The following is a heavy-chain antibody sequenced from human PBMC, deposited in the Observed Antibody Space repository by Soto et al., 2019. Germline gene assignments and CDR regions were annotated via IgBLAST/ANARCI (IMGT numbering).Heavy chain of an antibody. CDR3: ARQFLGYCSGGSCPRYGFDP. CDR1: GGSISSYY. D-gene: IGHD2-15*01. V-gene: IGHV4-59*08. CDR2: IYYSGST. J-gene: IGHJ5*02. Sequence: PEETLSLTCTVSGGSISSYYWSWIRQPPGKGLEWIGYIYYSGSTNYNPSLKSRVTISVDTSKNQFSLKLSSVTAADTAVYYCARQFLGYCSGGSCPRYGFDPWGQGTLVTVSS.